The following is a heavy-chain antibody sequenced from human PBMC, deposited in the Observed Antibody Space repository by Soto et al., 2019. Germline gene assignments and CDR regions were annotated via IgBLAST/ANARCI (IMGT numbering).Heavy chain of an antibody. CDR2: IYPGDSDI. V-gene: IGHV5-51*01. D-gene: IGHD6-6*01. CDR3: ARQREGSSTSYHY. Sequence: GESLKISCKGSGYTFTNFWIGWVRQMPGKGLEWMGMIYPGDSDIRYSPSFQGQVTVSADKSISTAYLQWSSLKASDTAMYYCARQREGSSTSYHYWGQGTLVTVSS. J-gene: IGHJ4*02. CDR1: GYTFTNFW.